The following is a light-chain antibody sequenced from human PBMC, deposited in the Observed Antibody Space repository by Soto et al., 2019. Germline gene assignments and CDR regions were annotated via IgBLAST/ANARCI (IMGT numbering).Light chain of an antibody. CDR1: QSVSRN. Sequence: EIVMTQSPATLSVSPGXRATLSCRASQSVSRNLAWYQQTRGQAPRLLMFDASTRATGIPARFSGSGSGTDFTLTISSLQSEDSAIYYCQQYNNWPRTFGQGTKVDIK. J-gene: IGKJ1*01. V-gene: IGKV3-15*01. CDR3: QQYNNWPRT. CDR2: DAS.